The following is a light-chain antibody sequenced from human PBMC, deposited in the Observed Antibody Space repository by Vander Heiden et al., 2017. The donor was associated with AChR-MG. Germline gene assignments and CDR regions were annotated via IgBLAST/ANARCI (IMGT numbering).Light chain of an antibody. CDR3: CSYAGSYTFIYV. Sequence: QSALTQPRSVSGSPGQSVTISCTGTSSDVGGYNYVSWYQQHPGKAPNLMSYDVSKRPSGVPDRFSGSKSGNTASLTISGLQAEDEADYYCCSYAGSYTFIYVFGTGTKVTVL. V-gene: IGLV2-11*01. CDR2: DVS. CDR1: SSDVGGYNY. J-gene: IGLJ1*01.